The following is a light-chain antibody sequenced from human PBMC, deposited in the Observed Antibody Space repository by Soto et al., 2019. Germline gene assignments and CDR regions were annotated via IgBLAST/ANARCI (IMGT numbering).Light chain of an antibody. CDR3: EQYDNQQWT. J-gene: IGKJ1*01. CDR1: QSVRDSH. CDR2: DAS. Sequence: EIVLTQSPGTLSSSPGGRATLSCRASQSVRDSHLAWFQQKPGQAPRLLIYDASRRATGIPDRFSGSGSGTEFTLTISELEPEDFAVYYCEQYDNQQWTFGQGTKVEIK. V-gene: IGKV3-20*01.